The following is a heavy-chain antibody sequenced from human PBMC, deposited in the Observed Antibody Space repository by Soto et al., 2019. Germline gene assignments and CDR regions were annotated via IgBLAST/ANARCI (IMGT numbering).Heavy chain of an antibody. Sequence: GGSLRLSCEASGFAFSSYAMHWVRQAPGKGLEWVGVISYDGNYIYYADSVKGRFTISRDNSKNTLYAQVNSLRPEDTAVYYCAKGILSATIGPYAMGVWGQGTTVTVSS. J-gene: IGHJ6*02. CDR1: GFAFSSYA. D-gene: IGHD3-16*01. CDR3: AKGILSATIGPYAMGV. CDR2: ISYDGNYI. V-gene: IGHV3-30*18.